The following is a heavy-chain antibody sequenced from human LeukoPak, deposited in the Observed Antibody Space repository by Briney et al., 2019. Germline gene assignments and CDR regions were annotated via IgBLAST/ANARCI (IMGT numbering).Heavy chain of an antibody. CDR1: GYSIRSGHY. J-gene: IGHJ4*02. CDR3: ARSGDYIKEGFDY. V-gene: IGHV4-38-2*01. D-gene: IGHD3-22*01. CDR2: INHSGIT. Sequence: SGTLSLTCAVSGYSIRSGHYWGWIRQSPGKGLEWIGSINHSGITEYNPSLKSRVTLSVDTSKNQFSLQLRSVTAADRALYYCARSGDYIKEGFDYWGQGTQVTVSS.